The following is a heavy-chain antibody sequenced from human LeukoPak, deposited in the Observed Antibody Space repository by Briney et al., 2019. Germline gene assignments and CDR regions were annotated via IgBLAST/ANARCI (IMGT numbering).Heavy chain of an antibody. CDR2: VYYTGST. Sequence: KTSETLSLTCTVSGGSISGNSYYWAWIRQPPGKGLEWIGSVYYTGSTYYNPSLASRVTISVDTSKRQFSLRLSSVTATDTALYYYARQSQTTKNEAVTGLDFWGQGTLVAVSS. J-gene: IGHJ4*02. V-gene: IGHV4-39*01. CDR1: GGSISGNSYY. D-gene: IGHD6-19*01. CDR3: ARQSQTTKNEAVTGLDF.